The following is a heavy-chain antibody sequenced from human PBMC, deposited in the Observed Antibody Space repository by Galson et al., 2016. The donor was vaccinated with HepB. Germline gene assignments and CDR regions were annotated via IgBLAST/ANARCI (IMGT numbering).Heavy chain of an antibody. CDR3: AKDWDFWSGFNAFDI. CDR2: ISGSGGST. CDR1: GFTFSTYA. V-gene: IGHV3-23*01. Sequence: SLRLSCAASGFTFSTYAMSWVRQAPGKGLEWVSAISGSGGSTYYADSVKGHFTISRDNSKNTLYLQMNSLRAEDTAVYYCAKDWDFWSGFNAFDIWGQGTVVTVSS. J-gene: IGHJ3*02. D-gene: IGHD3-3*01.